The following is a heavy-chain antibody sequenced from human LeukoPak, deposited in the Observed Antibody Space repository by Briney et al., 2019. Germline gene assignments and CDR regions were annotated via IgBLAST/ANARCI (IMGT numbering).Heavy chain of an antibody. CDR1: GGSISSGSYY. D-gene: IGHD1-26*01. CDR3: ARAPSGSYYYYYYMDV. CDR2: IYTSGST. V-gene: IGHV4-61*02. Sequence: PSETLSLTCTVSGGSISSGSYYWSWIRQPAGKGLEWIGRIYTSGSTNYNPSLKSRVTISVDTSKNQFSLKLSSVTAADTAVYYCARAPSGSYYYYYYMDVWGKGTTVTVSS. J-gene: IGHJ6*03.